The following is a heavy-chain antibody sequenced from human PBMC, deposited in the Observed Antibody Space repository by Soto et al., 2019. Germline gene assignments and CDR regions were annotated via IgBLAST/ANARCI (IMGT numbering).Heavy chain of an antibody. CDR1: GFTFGSYA. J-gene: IGHJ4*02. Sequence: HPGGSLRLSCAASGFTFGSYAMTWVRQAPGKGLESVAGLYGNSGGIQYADSVRGRFTIFRDNSNNIVFLHMRSLRVEDTAVYFCAQDDVDGDGLWLMDNWGQGTLVTVSS. CDR3: AQDDVDGDGLWLMDN. CDR2: LYGNSGGI. V-gene: IGHV3-23*01. D-gene: IGHD4-17*01.